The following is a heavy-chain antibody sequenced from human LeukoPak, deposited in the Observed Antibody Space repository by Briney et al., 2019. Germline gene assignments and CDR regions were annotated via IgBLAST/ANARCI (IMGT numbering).Heavy chain of an antibody. CDR3: ARDNNPIQLWFISYYYGMDV. J-gene: IGHJ6*02. CDR2: ISAYNGNT. Sequence: GASVKVSCKASGYTFTSYGISWVRQAPGQGLEWMRWISAYNGNTNYAQKLQGRVTMTTDTSTSTAYMELRSLGSDDTAVYYCARDNNPIQLWFISYYYGMDVWGQGTTVTVSS. CDR1: GYTFTSYG. D-gene: IGHD5-18*01. V-gene: IGHV1-18*01.